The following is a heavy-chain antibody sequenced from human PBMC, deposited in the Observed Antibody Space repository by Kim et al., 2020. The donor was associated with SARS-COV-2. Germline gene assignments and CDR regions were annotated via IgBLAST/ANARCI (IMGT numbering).Heavy chain of an antibody. CDR3: AKGDYVGGRYRFRGVATTDNDY. J-gene: IGHJ4*02. D-gene: IGHD3-16*02. V-gene: IGHV3-23*01. Sequence: GGSLRLSCAASGFTFSSYAMSWVRQAPGKGLEWVSAISGSGGSTYYADSVKGRFTISRDNSKNTLYLQMNSLRAEDTAVYYCAKGDYVGGRYRFRGVATTDNDYWGQGTLVTVSS. CDR1: GFTFSSYA. CDR2: ISGSGGST.